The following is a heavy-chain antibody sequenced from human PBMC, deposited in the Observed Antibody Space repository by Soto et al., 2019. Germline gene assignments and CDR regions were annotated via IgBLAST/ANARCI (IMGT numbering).Heavy chain of an antibody. Sequence: GGSLRLSCSASGFTFTSYPMSWVRQALGKGLEWVSGLSGSGGTTYYADSVKGRFTISRDNSKNTLYLQMNSLRAEDTAVYYCAKDLAAASPLPRRFDLWGQRTLFRASS. D-gene: IGHD6-13*01. CDR1: GFTFTSYP. CDR2: LSGSGGTT. J-gene: IGHJ4*02. V-gene: IGHV3-23*01. CDR3: AKDLAAASPLPRRFDL.